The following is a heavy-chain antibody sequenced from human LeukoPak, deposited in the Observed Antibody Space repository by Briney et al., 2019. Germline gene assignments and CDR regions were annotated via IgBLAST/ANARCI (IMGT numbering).Heavy chain of an antibody. V-gene: IGHV3-23*01. J-gene: IGHJ4*02. Sequence: GGSLRLSCAASGFTFSSYAMSWVRQAPGKGLEWVSAISGSGGSTYYADSVKGRFTISRDNAKDSLYLQMNSLRAEDTAVYYCARAMIRLDWGQGTLVTVSS. CDR3: ARAMIRLD. CDR1: GFTFSSYA. D-gene: IGHD2-21*01. CDR2: ISGSGGST.